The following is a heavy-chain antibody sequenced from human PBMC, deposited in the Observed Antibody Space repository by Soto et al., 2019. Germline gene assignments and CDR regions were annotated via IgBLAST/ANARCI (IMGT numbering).Heavy chain of an antibody. J-gene: IGHJ6*02. D-gene: IGHD3-3*01. CDR2: INAGNGNT. V-gene: IGHV1-3*01. CDR3: ARGLYDFWSGYYLPLYYYYGMDV. CDR1: GYTFTSYA. Sequence: ASVKVSCKAPGYTFTSYAMHWVRQAPGQRLEWMGWINAGNGNTKYSQKFQGRVTITRDTSASTAYMELSRLRSDDTAVYYCARGLYDFWSGYYLPLYYYYGMDVWGQGTTVTVSS.